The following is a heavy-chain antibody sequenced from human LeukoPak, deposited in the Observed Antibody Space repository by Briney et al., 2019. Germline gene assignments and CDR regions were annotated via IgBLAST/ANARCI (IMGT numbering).Heavy chain of an antibody. CDR3: ARDYGGNSADYYFDY. CDR2: ISYDGRDK. CDR1: GFTFSSFT. J-gene: IGHJ4*02. Sequence: GGSLRLSCAASGFTFSSFTMNWVRQAPGKGLEWVAVISYDGRDKHYVDSVKGRFTISRDNSKNTLYLQMNSLRAEDTAVYYCARDYGGNSADYYFDYWGQGTLVTVSS. D-gene: IGHD4-23*01. V-gene: IGHV3-30*03.